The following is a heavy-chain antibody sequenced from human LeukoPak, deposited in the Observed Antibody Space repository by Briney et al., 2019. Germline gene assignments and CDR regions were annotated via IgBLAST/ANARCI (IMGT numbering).Heavy chain of an antibody. CDR2: INTGGGT. CDR1: GFTFKNYA. D-gene: IGHD4-11*01. J-gene: IGHJ4*02. V-gene: IGHV3-23*01. CDR3: ARIYSNYDY. Sequence: GGSLRLSCTASGFTFKNYAMTWVRQAPGKGLEWVSTINTGGGTFYAASVKGRFTLSREKSNNTLYLQVNSLRAEDTAVYYCARIYSNYDYWGQGTLVTVSS.